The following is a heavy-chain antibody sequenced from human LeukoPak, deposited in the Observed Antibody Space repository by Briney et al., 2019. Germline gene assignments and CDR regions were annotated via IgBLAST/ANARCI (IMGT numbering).Heavy chain of an antibody. D-gene: IGHD1-26*01. V-gene: IGHV1-69*13. CDR1: GGTFSSYA. CDR3: AREGELHLDY. J-gene: IGHJ4*02. Sequence: GASVKVSCKASGGTFSSYAISWVRQAPGQGLEWMGGIIPIFGTANYAQKFQGRVTITADESTSTAHMELSSLRSEDTAVYYCAREGELHLDYWGQGTLVTVSS. CDR2: IIPIFGTA.